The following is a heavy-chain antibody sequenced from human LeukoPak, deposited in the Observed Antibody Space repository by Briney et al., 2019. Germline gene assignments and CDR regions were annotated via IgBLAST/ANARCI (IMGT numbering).Heavy chain of an antibody. Sequence: SGGSLRLSCEGSAFIFSGHWMNWVRQTPGKGLEWVASIKEDGSERQYVDSVKGRFSISRDNAKDSLYLQMNSLRAEDTAVYYCVRDRVQWELLRHSDYWGQGTLVTVSS. CDR2: IKEDGSER. CDR1: AFIFSGHW. V-gene: IGHV3-7*03. J-gene: IGHJ4*02. D-gene: IGHD1-26*01. CDR3: VRDRVQWELLRHSDY.